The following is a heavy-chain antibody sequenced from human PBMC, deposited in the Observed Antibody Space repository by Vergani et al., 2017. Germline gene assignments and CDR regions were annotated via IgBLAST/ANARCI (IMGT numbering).Heavy chain of an antibody. V-gene: IGHV4-39*01. CDR3: ARHRTPGRVWQWYYYGMDV. CDR1: GGSISRSSYY. Sequence: QLQLQASGPGLVKPSATLSLTCTVSGGSISRSSYYWGWIRQPPGKGLEWIGSIYYSGSTYYNPSLKSRVTISVDTSKNQFSLKLSSVTAADTAVYYCARHRTPGRVWQWYYYGMDVWGQGTTVTVSS. CDR2: IYYSGST. J-gene: IGHJ6*02. D-gene: IGHD6-19*01.